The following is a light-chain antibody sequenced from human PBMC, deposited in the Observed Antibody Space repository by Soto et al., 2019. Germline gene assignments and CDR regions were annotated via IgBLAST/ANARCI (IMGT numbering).Light chain of an antibody. CDR1: QSVSSSY. CDR2: GAS. J-gene: IGKJ2*01. CDR3: QQYGSSPLT. V-gene: IGKV3-20*01. Sequence: EIVLTQSPGTLSLSPGERATLSCRARQSVSSSYLAWYQQKPGQAPRLLIYGASSRATGIPDRFSGSGSGTDFTLTISRLEPEDCAVYYCQQYGSSPLTFGQGTKLEIK.